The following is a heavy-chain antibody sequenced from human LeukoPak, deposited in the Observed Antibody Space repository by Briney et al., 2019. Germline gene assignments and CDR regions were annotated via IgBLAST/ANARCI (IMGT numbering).Heavy chain of an antibody. CDR3: ARRRFLEWSANYYYMDV. V-gene: IGHV3-48*01. CDR2: ISSSSSTI. D-gene: IGHD3-3*01. CDR1: GFTFSSYI. J-gene: IGHJ6*03. Sequence: GGSLRLSCAASGFTFSSYIMNWVRQAPGKGLEWVSYISSSSSTIYYADSVKGRFTISRDNAKNSLYLQMNSLRAEDTAVYYCARRRFLEWSANYYYMDVWGKGTTVTVSS.